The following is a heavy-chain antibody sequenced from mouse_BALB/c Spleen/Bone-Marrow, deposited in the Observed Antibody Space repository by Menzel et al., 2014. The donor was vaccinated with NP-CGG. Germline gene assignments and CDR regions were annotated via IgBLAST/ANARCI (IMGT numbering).Heavy chain of an antibody. CDR1: GFDFXRLW. J-gene: IGHJ4*01. CDR3: ARLGYYGAMEY. V-gene: IGHV4-1*02. D-gene: IGHD1-1*01. CDR2: INPDSRTI. Sequence: EVKLEESGGGLVQPGGSLKLSCAASGFDFXRLWMSWVRQAPGEGLEWIGEINPDSRTINFTPSLKDKFIISRDNAKNTLYLQMSKVRSEDTALYYCARLGYYGAMEYWGQGTSVTVSS.